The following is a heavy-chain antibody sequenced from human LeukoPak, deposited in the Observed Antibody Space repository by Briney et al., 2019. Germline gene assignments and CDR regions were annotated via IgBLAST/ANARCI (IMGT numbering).Heavy chain of an antibody. CDR1: GFTFSSYP. CDR3: VRDYPADY. CDR2: ISSDGSDK. V-gene: IGHV3-30-3*01. Sequence: GRSLRLSCAASGFTFSSYPMHWVRQAPGKGLEWVALISSDGSDKKYADSVKGRFTISRDNSKNTLYLQMHSLGVEDTAVYYCVRDYPADYWGQGTLVTVSS. J-gene: IGHJ4*02.